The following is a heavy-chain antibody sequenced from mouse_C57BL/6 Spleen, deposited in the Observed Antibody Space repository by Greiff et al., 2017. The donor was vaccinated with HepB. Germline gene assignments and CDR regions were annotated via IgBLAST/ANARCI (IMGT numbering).Heavy chain of an antibody. CDR3: ARALDGYYFAY. V-gene: IGHV1-26*01. CDR1: GYTFTDYY. D-gene: IGHD2-3*01. CDR2: INPNNGGT. J-gene: IGHJ3*01. Sequence: EVQLQQSGPELVKPGASVKISCKASGYTFTDYYMNWVKQSHGKSLEWIGDINPNNGGTSYNQKFKGKATLTVDKSSSTAYMELRSLTSEDSAVYYCARALDGYYFAYWGQGTLVTVSA.